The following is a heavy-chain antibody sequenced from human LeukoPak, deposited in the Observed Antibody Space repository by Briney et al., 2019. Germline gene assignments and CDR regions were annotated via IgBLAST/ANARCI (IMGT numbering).Heavy chain of an antibody. V-gene: IGHV3-53*01. J-gene: IGHJ4*02. CDR2: IYSGGST. CDR3: ARSTFGEPLGY. Sequence: GGSLRLSCAASGFTVSSNHMSWVRQAPGKGLEWVSVIYSGGSTYYADSVKGRFTISSDNSKNTLYLQMNSLRAEDTAVYYCARSTFGEPLGYWGQGTLVTVSS. D-gene: IGHD3-10*01. CDR1: GFTVSSNH.